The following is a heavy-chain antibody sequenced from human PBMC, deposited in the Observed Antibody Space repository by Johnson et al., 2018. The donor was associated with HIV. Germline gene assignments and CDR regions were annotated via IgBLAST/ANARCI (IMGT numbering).Heavy chain of an antibody. CDR1: GFTFSNYD. Sequence: QVQLVESGGGVVQPGKSLRLSCAASGFTFSNYDMDWVRQAPGKGLEWVVSISYDGSYKNYVDSVKGRFTISRDNSNNTLSLQMNSLRTGDTGVYYCAKAYCPGCDGFDFWGRGTMVTVSS. D-gene: IGHD2-21*01. CDR2: ISYDGSYK. CDR3: AKAYCPGCDGFDF. J-gene: IGHJ3*01. V-gene: IGHV3-30*18.